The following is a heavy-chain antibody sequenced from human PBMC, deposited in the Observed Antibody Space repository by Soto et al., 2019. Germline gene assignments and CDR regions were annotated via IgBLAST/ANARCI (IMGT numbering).Heavy chain of an antibody. D-gene: IGHD2-15*01. CDR2: IKSKTDGGTT. CDR3: TIDGCSDGSCYSGLN. V-gene: IGHV3-15*01. J-gene: IGHJ4*02. CDR1: GVRFTNAW. Sequence: GGSVRLSCAASGVRFTNAWMSWVRRAPGKGLEWVGRIKSKTDGGTTDYAAPVKGRFTISRHDSINTLYLQMNSLNVDDTAVYYCTIDGCSDGSCYSGLNWGQGT.